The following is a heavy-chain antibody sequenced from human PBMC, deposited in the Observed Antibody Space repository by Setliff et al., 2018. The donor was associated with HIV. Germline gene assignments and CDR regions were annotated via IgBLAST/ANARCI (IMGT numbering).Heavy chain of an antibody. Sequence: GGSLRLSCAASGFTVSSNYMSWVRQAPGKGLEWVSGISWSGGGTGYAASVKGRFTISRDDAKNSLYLQMSSLRVEDTALYFCARSFPYYYESGGVYAMDVWGLGTTVTVSS. CDR2: ISWSGGGT. D-gene: IGHD3-22*01. CDR1: GFTVSSNY. V-gene: IGHV3-20*04. CDR3: ARSFPYYYESGGVYAMDV. J-gene: IGHJ6*02.